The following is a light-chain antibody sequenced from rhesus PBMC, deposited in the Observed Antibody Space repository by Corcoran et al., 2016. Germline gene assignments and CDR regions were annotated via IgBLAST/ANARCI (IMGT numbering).Light chain of an antibody. J-gene: IGKJ4*01. CDR3: QQYNSLPLT. Sequence: DIQMTQSPSSVSASVGDRVTITCRASQGISSYLAWYQQKPGKAPKLLIYYATTLQSGVPSRFSGSGSGTEFTLTISSLQPEDCATYYCQQYNSLPLTFGGGTKVEIK. V-gene: IGKV1-25*01. CDR2: YAT. CDR1: QGISSY.